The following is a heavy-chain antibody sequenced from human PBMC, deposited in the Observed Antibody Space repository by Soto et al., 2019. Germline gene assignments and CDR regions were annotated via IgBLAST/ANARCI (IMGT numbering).Heavy chain of an antibody. CDR3: ARDVLSLSDTAMEKYGMDV. J-gene: IGHJ6*02. Sequence: GGSLRLSCAASGFTFSSYAMHWVRQAPGKGLEWVAVISYDGSNKYYADSVKGRFTISRDNSKNTLYLQMNSLRAEDTAVYYCARDVLSLSDTAMEKYGMDVWGQGTTVTVSS. V-gene: IGHV3-30-3*01. D-gene: IGHD5-18*01. CDR2: ISYDGSNK. CDR1: GFTFSSYA.